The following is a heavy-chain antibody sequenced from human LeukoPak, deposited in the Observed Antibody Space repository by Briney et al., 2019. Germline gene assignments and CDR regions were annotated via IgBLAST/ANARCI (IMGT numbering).Heavy chain of an antibody. D-gene: IGHD5-18*01. CDR1: GYSISSGYY. CDR3: ARGGDTAMDYYFDY. Sequence: PSETLSLTCTVSGYSISSGYYWGWIRQPPGKGLEWIGSIYHSGSTYYNPSLKSRVTISVDTSKNQFSLKLSSVTAADTAVYYCARGGDTAMDYYFDYWGQGTLVTVSS. V-gene: IGHV4-38-2*02. CDR2: IYHSGST. J-gene: IGHJ4*02.